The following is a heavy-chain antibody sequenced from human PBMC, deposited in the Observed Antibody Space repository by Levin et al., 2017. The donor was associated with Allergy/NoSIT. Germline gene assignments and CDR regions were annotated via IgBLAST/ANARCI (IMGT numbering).Heavy chain of an antibody. CDR2: IKQDGSEK. Sequence: PGGSLRLSCAASGFTFSSYWMSWVRQAPGKGLEWVANIKQDGSEKYYVDSVKGRFTISRDNAKNSLYLQMNSLRAEDTAVYYCARDATYYDILTGDYYYYYMDVWGKGTTVTVSS. CDR1: GFTFSSYW. J-gene: IGHJ6*03. D-gene: IGHD3-9*01. V-gene: IGHV3-7*04. CDR3: ARDATYYDILTGDYYYYYMDV.